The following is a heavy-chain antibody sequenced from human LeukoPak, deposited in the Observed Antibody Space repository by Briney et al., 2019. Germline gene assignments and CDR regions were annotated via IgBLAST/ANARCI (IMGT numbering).Heavy chain of an antibody. V-gene: IGHV3-30*04. Sequence: GGSLRLSCAASGFTFSSYAMHWVRQAPGKGLEWVAVISYDGGNKYYADSVKGRFTISRDNSKNTLYLQMNSLRAEDTAVYYCARGKTQIAAAGTSEYYFDYWGQGTLVTVSS. CDR2: ISYDGGNK. J-gene: IGHJ4*02. CDR3: ARGKTQIAAAGTSEYYFDY. CDR1: GFTFSSYA. D-gene: IGHD6-13*01.